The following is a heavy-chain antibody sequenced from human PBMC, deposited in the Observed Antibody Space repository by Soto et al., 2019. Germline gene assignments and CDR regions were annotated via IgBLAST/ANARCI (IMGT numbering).Heavy chain of an antibody. CDR2: IYYSGST. CDR1: GGSISSSSYY. D-gene: IGHD6-19*01. Sequence: PSETLSLTCTVSGGSISSSSYYWCWIRQPPGKGLEWIGTIYYSGSTYYNPSLESRVTISVDMSKNQFSLKLNSVTAADSAMYYCARMPVAGPDYWGQGTLVTVSS. J-gene: IGHJ4*02. V-gene: IGHV4-39*01. CDR3: ARMPVAGPDY.